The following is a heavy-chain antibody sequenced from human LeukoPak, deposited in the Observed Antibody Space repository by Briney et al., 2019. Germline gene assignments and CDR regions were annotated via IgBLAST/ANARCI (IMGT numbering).Heavy chain of an antibody. CDR3: ARYGSGSYVTYGDY. CDR2: IDWISGSI. V-gene: IGHV3-9*01. CDR1: GFTFDDYA. D-gene: IGHD3-10*01. J-gene: IGHJ4*02. Sequence: GGSLRLSCAASGFTFDDYAMHWVRQAPGKGLEWVSGIDWISGSIGYADSVKGRFTISRDNAKSSVYLQMSSLRAEDTAVYYCARYGSGSYVTYGDYWGQGTLVTVSS.